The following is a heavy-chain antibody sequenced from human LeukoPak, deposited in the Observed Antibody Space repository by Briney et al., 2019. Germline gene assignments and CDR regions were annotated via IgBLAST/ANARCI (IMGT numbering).Heavy chain of an antibody. V-gene: IGHV3-11*01. Sequence: GGSLRLSCSGSGFSFTEYYMTWIRQTPGKGLEWLSHISSSGTIIYYADSVKGRFTISSDNAKNSLFLQMNSLRAEDTAVYFCAREGQLLLDGYYAMDVWGQGTTVTVTS. CDR2: ISSSGTII. CDR3: AREGQLLLDGYYAMDV. J-gene: IGHJ6*02. CDR1: GFSFTEYY. D-gene: IGHD2-2*01.